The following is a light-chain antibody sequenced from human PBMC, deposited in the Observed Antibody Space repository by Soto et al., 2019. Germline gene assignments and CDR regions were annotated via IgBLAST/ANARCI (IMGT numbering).Light chain of an antibody. Sequence: EIVLTQSPGTLSLSPGERATLSCRASQSVSSSYLAWYQQKPGQAPRLLIYGASSRATGIPDRFSGSGSGTDFTLTISRLEPEDLAVYYCQQYGSSPDTFGQGTKVEIK. V-gene: IGKV3-20*01. CDR1: QSVSSSY. CDR2: GAS. CDR3: QQYGSSPDT. J-gene: IGKJ1*01.